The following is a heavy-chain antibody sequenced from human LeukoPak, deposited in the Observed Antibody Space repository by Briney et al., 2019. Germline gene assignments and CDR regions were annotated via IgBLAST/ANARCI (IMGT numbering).Heavy chain of an antibody. V-gene: IGHV7-4-1*02. Sequence: GASVKVSCKASGYTFTSYAVNWVRQAPGQGLEWMGWINTNTGNPTYAQGFTGRFVFSLDTSVSTAYLQISSLKAEDTAVYYCATLAAGVTTAIGNDLVDYWGQGTLVTVSS. D-gene: IGHD6-25*01. CDR3: ATLAAGVTTAIGNDLVDY. CDR2: INTNTGNP. CDR1: GYTFTSYA. J-gene: IGHJ4*02.